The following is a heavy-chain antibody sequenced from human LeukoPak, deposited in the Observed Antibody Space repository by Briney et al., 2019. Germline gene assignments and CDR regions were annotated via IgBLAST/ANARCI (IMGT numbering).Heavy chain of an antibody. V-gene: IGHV3-15*01. CDR1: RFTLNNAW. Sequence: PGGSLRLSCAASRFTLNNAWMSWVRQAPGKGLEWVGRIKSKTDGETTDYAAPVKGRFTISRDDSKNMLYLQMNSLKSEDTAVYYCTADLPPPRGYDYPFDYWGQGSLVTVSS. CDR2: IKSKTDGETT. D-gene: IGHD5-12*01. J-gene: IGHJ4*02. CDR3: TADLPPPRGYDYPFDY.